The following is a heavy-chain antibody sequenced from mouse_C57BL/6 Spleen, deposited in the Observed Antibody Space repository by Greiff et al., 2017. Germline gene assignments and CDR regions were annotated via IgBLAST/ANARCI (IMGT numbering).Heavy chain of an antibody. J-gene: IGHJ1*03. CDR2: IWSGGST. CDR1: GFSLTSYG. CDR3: ARVPGSSYGYFDV. D-gene: IGHD1-1*01. Sequence: QVQLKESGPGLVQPSQSLSITCTVSGFSLTSYGVHWVRQSPGKGLEWLGVIWSGGSTDYNAAFISRLSISKDNSKSQVFFKMNSLQADDTAIYYCARVPGSSYGYFDVWGTGTTVTVSS. V-gene: IGHV2-2*01.